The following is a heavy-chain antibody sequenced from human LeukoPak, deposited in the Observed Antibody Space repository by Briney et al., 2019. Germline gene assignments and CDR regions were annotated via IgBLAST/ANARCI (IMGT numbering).Heavy chain of an antibody. J-gene: IGHJ5*02. CDR1: GYTFTGYY. D-gene: IGHD7-27*01. CDR2: INPNSGGT. Sequence: ASVKVSCKASGYTFTGYYMHWVRQAPGQGLEWMGWINPNSGGTNYAQKFQGRVTMTRDTSISTAYMELSRLRSDDTAVYYCARALAWGSPEYNWFDPWGQGTLVTVSS. CDR3: ARALAWGSPEYNWFDP. V-gene: IGHV1-2*02.